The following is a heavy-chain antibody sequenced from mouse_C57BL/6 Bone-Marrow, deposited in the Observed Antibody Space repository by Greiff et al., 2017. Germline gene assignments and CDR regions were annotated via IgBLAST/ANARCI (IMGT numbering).Heavy chain of an antibody. CDR1: GFTFSSYG. V-gene: IGHV5-6*01. CDR2: ISSGGSYT. J-gene: IGHJ4*01. Sequence: EVNVVESGGDLVKPGGSLKLSCAASGFTFSSYGMSWVRQTPDKRLEWVATISSGGSYTYYPDSVKGRFTISRDNAKNTLYLQMSSLKSEDTAMYYCARHYYGSSLYAMDYWGQGTSGTVSS. CDR3: ARHYYGSSLYAMDY. D-gene: IGHD1-1*01.